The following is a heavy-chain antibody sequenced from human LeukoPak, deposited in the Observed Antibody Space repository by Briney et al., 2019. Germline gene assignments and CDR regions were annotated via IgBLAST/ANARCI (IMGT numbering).Heavy chain of an antibody. CDR3: ARDISIVGATRGDAFDI. CDR2: IYYSGST. CDR1: GGSISSSSYY. V-gene: IGHV4-39*07. Sequence: KPSETLSLTCTVSGGSISSSSYYWGWIRQPPGKGLEWIGSIYYSGSTYYNPPLKSRVTISVDTSKNQFSLKLSSVTAADTAVYYCARDISIVGATRGDAFDIWGQGTMVTVSS. J-gene: IGHJ3*02. D-gene: IGHD1-26*01.